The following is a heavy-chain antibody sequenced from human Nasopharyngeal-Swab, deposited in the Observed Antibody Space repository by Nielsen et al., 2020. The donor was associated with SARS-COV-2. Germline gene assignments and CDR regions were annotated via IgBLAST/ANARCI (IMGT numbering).Heavy chain of an antibody. J-gene: IGHJ4*02. V-gene: IGHV3-30*18. CDR3: AKGGLFYCSSTSCYGFDY. CDR2: ISYDGSNK. Sequence: WIRQPPGKGLEWVAVISYDGSNKYYADSVKGRFTISRDNSKNTLYPQMNSLRAEDTAVYYCAKGGLFYCSSTSCYGFDYWGQGTLVTVSS. D-gene: IGHD2-2*01.